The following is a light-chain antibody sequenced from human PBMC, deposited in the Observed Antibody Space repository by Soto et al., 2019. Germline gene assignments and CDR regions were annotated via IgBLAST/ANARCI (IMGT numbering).Light chain of an antibody. V-gene: IGLV2-11*01. CDR1: SSDVGGYNY. CDR2: DVS. CDR3: CSYAGSYTFYV. Sequence: QSALTQPRSVSGSPGQSVTISCTGTSSDVGGYNYVSWYQQHTGKAPRLMIYDVSKRPSRVPDRFSGSKSGNTASLTISGLQGEDEADDYCCSYAGSYTFYVFGIGTKLTVL. J-gene: IGLJ1*01.